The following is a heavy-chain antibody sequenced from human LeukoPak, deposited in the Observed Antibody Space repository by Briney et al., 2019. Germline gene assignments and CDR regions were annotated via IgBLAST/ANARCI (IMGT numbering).Heavy chain of an antibody. J-gene: IGHJ6*03. CDR1: GYTFNAYY. D-gene: IGHD5-12*01. Sequence: ASVNVSCKASGYTFNAYYIHWVRQAPGQGLEWMGWINPNSGDTNYAQRFQGRVTMTRDSSISTAYMVLSRLRSDDTAVYYCARGIMATNWIYYYYNYMDVWGKGTTVTVSS. CDR2: INPNSGDT. CDR3: ARGIMATNWIYYYYNYMDV. V-gene: IGHV1-2*02.